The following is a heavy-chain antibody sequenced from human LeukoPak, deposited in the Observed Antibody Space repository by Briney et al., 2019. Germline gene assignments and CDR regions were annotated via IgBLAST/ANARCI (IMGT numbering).Heavy chain of an antibody. CDR2: FDPEDGET. J-gene: IGHJ3*02. D-gene: IGHD3-3*01. Sequence: ASVKVSCKVSGYTLTELSMHWVRQAPGKGLEWMGGFDPEDGETIYAQKFQGRVTMTEDTSTDTAYMELSSLRSEDTAVYYSATVGRRFLEWPRTDAFDIWGQGTMVTVSS. V-gene: IGHV1-24*01. CDR3: ATVGRRFLEWPRTDAFDI. CDR1: GYTLTELS.